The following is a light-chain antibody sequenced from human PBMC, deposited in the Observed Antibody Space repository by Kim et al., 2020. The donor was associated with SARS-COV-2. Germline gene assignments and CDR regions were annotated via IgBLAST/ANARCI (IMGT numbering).Light chain of an antibody. CDR2: DVS. CDR1: SSDVGGYNY. J-gene: IGLJ2*01. CDR3: SSYTSSTVV. V-gene: IGLV2-14*03. Sequence: PGHSITISCTGTSSDVGGYNYVTWYQQHPGKAPKLMIYDVSNRPSGVSTRFSGSKSGNTASLTISGLQAEDEADYYCSSYTSSTVVFGGGTQLTVL.